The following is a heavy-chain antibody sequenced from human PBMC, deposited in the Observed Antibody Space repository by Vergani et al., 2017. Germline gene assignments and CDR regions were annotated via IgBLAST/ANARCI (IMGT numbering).Heavy chain of an antibody. J-gene: IGHJ6*03. V-gene: IGHV3-73*01. CDR3: TGAATHRGYYYYYMDV. CDR2: IRSKANSYAT. Sequence: EVQLVESGGGLVQPGGSLKLSCAASGFTFSGSAMHWVRQASGKGLEWVGRIRSKANSYATAYAASMKGRFTISRDDSKNTADLQMNSLKTEDTAVYYCTGAATHRGYYYYYMDVWGKGTTVTVSS. CDR1: GFTFSGSA. D-gene: IGHD2-15*01.